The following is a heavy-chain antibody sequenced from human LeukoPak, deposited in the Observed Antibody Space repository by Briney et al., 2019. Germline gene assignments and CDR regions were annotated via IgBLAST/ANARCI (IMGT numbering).Heavy chain of an antibody. J-gene: IGHJ5*02. CDR3: ARGSIITIFGVVITRNWFDP. CDR2: MNPNSGNT. CDR1: GYTFTSYD. Sequence: ASVKVSCKASGYTFTSYDINWVRQAPGQGLEWMGWMNPNSGNTGYAQKFQGRVTMTRNTSISTAYMELSSLRSEDTAVYYCARGSIITIFGVVITRNWFDPWGQGTLVTVSS. D-gene: IGHD3-3*01. V-gene: IGHV1-8*01.